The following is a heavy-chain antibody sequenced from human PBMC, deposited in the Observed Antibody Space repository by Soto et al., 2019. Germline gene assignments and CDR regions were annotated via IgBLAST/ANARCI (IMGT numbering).Heavy chain of an antibody. J-gene: IGHJ4*02. CDR1: GFTVSGNY. Sequence: EVQLVETGGGLIQPGGSLRLSCAASGFTVSGNYMSWVRQAPGKGLEWVSVIYNGGGTYYADPVKGRFTISRDNSKNTLYLQLNSLRAEYAAVYYCACTRGGSYDYWGQGTLVTVSS. CDR3: ACTRGGSYDY. V-gene: IGHV3-53*02. D-gene: IGHD6-25*01. CDR2: IYNGGGT.